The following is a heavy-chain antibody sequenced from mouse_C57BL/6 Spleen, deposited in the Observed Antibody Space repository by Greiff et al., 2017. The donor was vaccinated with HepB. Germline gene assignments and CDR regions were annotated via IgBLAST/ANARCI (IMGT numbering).Heavy chain of an antibody. Sequence: EVQLQQSGPELVKPGASVKIPCKASGYTFTDYNMDWVKQSHGKSLEWIGDINPNNGGTIYNQKFKGKATLTVDKSSSTAYMELRSLTSEETAVYYFARRDYYGSSLAYWGQGTLVTVSA. D-gene: IGHD1-1*01. CDR3: ARRDYYGSSLAY. CDR1: GYTFTDYN. CDR2: INPNNGGT. V-gene: IGHV1-18*01. J-gene: IGHJ3*01.